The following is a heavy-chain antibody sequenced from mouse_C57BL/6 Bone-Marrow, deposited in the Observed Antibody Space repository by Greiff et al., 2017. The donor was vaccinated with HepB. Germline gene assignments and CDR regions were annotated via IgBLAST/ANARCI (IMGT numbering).Heavy chain of an antibody. CDR2: INPNNGGT. D-gene: IGHD6-1*01. J-gene: IGHJ4*01. Sequence: EVQLQQSGPELVKPGASVKMSCKASGYTFTDYNMHWVKQSHGKSLEWIGYINPNNGGTSYNQKFKGKATLTVNKSSSTAYMELRSLTSEDSAVYYCASPLRRDYAMDYWGQGTSVTVSS. CDR3: ASPLRRDYAMDY. CDR1: GYTFTDYN. V-gene: IGHV1-22*01.